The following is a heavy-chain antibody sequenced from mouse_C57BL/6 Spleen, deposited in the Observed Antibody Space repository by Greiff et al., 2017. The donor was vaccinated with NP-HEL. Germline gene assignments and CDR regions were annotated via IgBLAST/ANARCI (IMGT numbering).Heavy chain of an antibody. D-gene: IGHD2-4*01. CDR3: ARGDDYDGFDY. J-gene: IGHJ2*01. V-gene: IGHV3-5*01. Sequence: EVKLMESGPGLVKPSQTVFLTCTVTGISITTGNYRWGWIRQFPGNKLEWIGYIYYSGTITYNPSLTSRTTITRDTPKNQFFLEMNSLTAEDTATYDCARGDDYDGFDYWGQGTTLTVSS. CDR2: IYYSGTI. CDR1: GISITTGNYR.